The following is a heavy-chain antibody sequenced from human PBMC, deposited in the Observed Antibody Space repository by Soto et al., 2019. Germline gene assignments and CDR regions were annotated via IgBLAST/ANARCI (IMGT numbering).Heavy chain of an antibody. D-gene: IGHD2-21*01. CDR1: GFTFDDYV. Sequence: EVHLVESGGGLVQPGGSLRLSCAASGFTFDDYVMHWVRQAPGKGLEWVSGISWKSGTIHYADAVKGRFTISRDNAKNSLYLQMNSLRTEDTALYYCAKGARYRVVVDWFDPWGQGNLVTFSS. CDR2: ISWKSGTI. J-gene: IGHJ5*02. V-gene: IGHV3-9*01. CDR3: AKGARYRVVVDWFDP.